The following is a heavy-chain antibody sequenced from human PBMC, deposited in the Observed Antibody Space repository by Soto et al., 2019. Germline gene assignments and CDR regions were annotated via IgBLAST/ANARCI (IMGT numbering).Heavy chain of an antibody. D-gene: IGHD6-19*01. CDR3: ATNLAGTSPDKY. CDR2: INGAGSST. J-gene: IGHJ4*02. Sequence: EVQLVESGGGLVQPGGSLRLSCGASGITFSSNWMHWVRQAPGKGLVWVSRINGAGSSTSYADSVKGRFTISRDNAKNTLYLQMSSLRAEDTAVYYCATNLAGTSPDKYWGQGTLVTVSS. V-gene: IGHV3-74*01. CDR1: GITFSSNW.